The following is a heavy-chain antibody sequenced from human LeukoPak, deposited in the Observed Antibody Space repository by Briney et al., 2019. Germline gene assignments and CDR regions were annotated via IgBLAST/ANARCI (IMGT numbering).Heavy chain of an antibody. J-gene: IGHJ5*02. CDR2: ISGSGGST. V-gene: IGHV3-23*01. CDR1: GFTFSSYA. Sequence: PGGSLRLSCAASGFTFSSYAMSWVRQAPGKGLEWVSAISGSGGSTYYADSVKGRFTISRDNSKNTLYLRMNSLRAEDTAVYYCAKVPEGTTFFWFDPWGQGTLVTVSS. CDR3: AKVPEGTTFFWFDP. D-gene: IGHD1-7*01.